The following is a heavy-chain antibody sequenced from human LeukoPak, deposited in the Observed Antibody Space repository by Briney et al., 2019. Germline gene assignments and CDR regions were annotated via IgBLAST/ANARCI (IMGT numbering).Heavy chain of an antibody. CDR3: ARKYCSSTSCSGPNDY. CDR1: GGTFSSYA. CDR2: IIPIFGTA. V-gene: IGHV1-69*05. J-gene: IGHJ4*02. Sequence: ASVKVSCKASGGTFSSYATSWVRQAPGQGLEWMGGIIPIFGTANYAQKFQGRVTITTDESTSTAYMELSSLRSEDTAVYYCARKYCSSTSCSGPNDYWGQGTLVTVSS. D-gene: IGHD2-2*01.